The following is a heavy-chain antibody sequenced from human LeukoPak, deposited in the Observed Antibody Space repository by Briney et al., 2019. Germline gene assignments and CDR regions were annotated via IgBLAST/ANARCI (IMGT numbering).Heavy chain of an antibody. D-gene: IGHD6-19*01. CDR2: IWYDGSNK. CDR1: GFTFSSYG. Sequence: QPGRSLRLSCAASGFTFSSYGMHWVRQAPGKGLEWVAVIWYDGSNKYYADSVKGRFTISRDNSKNTLYLQMNSLRAEDTAVYYCARIGAGYSSGWYYFDYWGQGTLVTVSS. V-gene: IGHV3-33*08. J-gene: IGHJ4*02. CDR3: ARIGAGYSSGWYYFDY.